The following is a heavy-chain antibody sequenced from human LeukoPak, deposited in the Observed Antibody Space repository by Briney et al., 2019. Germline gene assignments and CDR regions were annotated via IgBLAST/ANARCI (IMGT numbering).Heavy chain of an antibody. Sequence: ASVKVSCKASGYTFTSYGISWVRQAPGQGLEWMGWISAYNGNTNYAQKLQGRVTMTTDTSTSTAYMELRSLGSDDTAVYYCARDSSRGWSGGYWGQGTLVTVSS. D-gene: IGHD6-19*01. CDR2: ISAYNGNT. V-gene: IGHV1-18*01. CDR3: ARDSSRGWSGGY. J-gene: IGHJ4*02. CDR1: GYTFTSYG.